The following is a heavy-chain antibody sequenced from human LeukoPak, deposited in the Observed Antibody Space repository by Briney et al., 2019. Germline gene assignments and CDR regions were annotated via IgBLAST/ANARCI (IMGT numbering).Heavy chain of an antibody. Sequence: PGGSLRLSCAACGFSFDDYGMSWVRQAPGKGLEWVSGINWNGGSTGYADSVKGRFTISRDNAKNSLYLQMNSLRAEDTALYYCARDAVLRNIAAAGYFDYWGQGTLVTVSS. CDR2: INWNGGST. CDR1: GFSFDDYG. J-gene: IGHJ4*02. V-gene: IGHV3-20*04. CDR3: ARDAVLRNIAAAGYFDY. D-gene: IGHD6-13*01.